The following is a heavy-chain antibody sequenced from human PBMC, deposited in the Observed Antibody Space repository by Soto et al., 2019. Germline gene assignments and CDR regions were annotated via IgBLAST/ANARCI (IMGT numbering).Heavy chain of an antibody. D-gene: IGHD3-16*02. CDR3: ATDLFPDYADAWVTFRPADL. CDR2: INPNSGGT. CDR1: GYTFTRYY. Sequence: GASVKVSCKASGYTFTRYYMHWVRQAPGQGLEWMGWINPNSGGTNYAQKFQGWVTMTRDTSIGTAYMELSRLRSDDTAVYYCATDLFPDYADAWVTFRPADLWGKGTQVTVSS. J-gene: IGHJ5*02. V-gene: IGHV1-2*04.